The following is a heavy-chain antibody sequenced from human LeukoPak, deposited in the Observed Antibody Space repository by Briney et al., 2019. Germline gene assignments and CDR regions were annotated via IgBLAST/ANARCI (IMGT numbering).Heavy chain of an antibody. CDR2: ISYDGSNK. Sequence: GRSLRLSCAASGFTFSSYAMHWVRQAPGKGLEWVAVISYDGSNKYYADSVRGRFTISRDNSKNTLYLQMNSLRAEDTAVYYCARDPHPDTAMVYWGQGTLVTVSS. V-gene: IGHV3-30-3*01. CDR3: ARDPHPDTAMVY. CDR1: GFTFSSYA. J-gene: IGHJ4*02. D-gene: IGHD5-18*01.